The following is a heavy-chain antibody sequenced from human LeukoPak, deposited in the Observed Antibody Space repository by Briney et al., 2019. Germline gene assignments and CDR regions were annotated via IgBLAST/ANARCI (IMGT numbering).Heavy chain of an antibody. Sequence: SETLSLTCTVSGGSISSYYWSWIRQPPGKGLEWIGYIYYSGSTNYNPSLKSRVTISVDTSKNQFSLKLSSVTAADTAVYYCARRIPTYYYDSSGYRRWAFDIWGQGTMVTVSS. J-gene: IGHJ3*02. CDR1: GGSISSYY. D-gene: IGHD3-22*01. CDR3: ARRIPTYYYDSSGYRRWAFDI. CDR2: IYYSGST. V-gene: IGHV4-59*08.